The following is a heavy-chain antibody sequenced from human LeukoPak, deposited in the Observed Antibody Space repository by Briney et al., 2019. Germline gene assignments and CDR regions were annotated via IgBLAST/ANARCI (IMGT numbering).Heavy chain of an antibody. V-gene: IGHV3-48*02. D-gene: IGHD3-10*01. CDR3: ARVRGVYYGETDY. CDR1: GFTFSSYS. J-gene: IGHJ4*02. Sequence: GGSLRLSCAASGFTFSSYSLNWVRQAPGKGLEWVSYISSGSSTIFYADSVKGRFTISRDNAKNSLYLQMNSLRDEDTAVYYCARVRGVYYGETDYWGQGTLVTVSS. CDR2: ISSGSSTI.